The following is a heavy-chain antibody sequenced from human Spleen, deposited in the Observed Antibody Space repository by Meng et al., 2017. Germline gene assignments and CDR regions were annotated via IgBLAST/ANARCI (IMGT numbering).Heavy chain of an antibody. Sequence: QVQLQESGPRLVRPSETLSLNCTVSGGSVSSGSYYWSWIRPPPGKGLEWIGHIYYSGSTNYNPSLKSRVTISVDTSQNNLSLKLSSVTAADSAVYYCARGPTTMAHDIDYWGQGTLVTVSS. J-gene: IGHJ4*02. CDR1: GGSVSSGSYY. V-gene: IGHV4-61*03. CDR3: ARGPTTMAHDIDY. D-gene: IGHD4-11*01. CDR2: IYYSGST.